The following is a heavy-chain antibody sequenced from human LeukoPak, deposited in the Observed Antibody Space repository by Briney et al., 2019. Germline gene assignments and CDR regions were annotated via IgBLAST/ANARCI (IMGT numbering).Heavy chain of an antibody. CDR1: GGSFSGYY. Sequence: PSETLSLTCAVYGGSFSGYYWSWIRQPPGKGLEWIGEINHSGSTNYNPSLKSRVTISVDTSKNQFSLKLSSVTAADTAVYYCARSLHRSGFGWFDPWGQGTLVTVSS. V-gene: IGHV4-34*01. J-gene: IGHJ5*02. CDR3: ARSLHRSGFGWFDP. D-gene: IGHD3-3*01. CDR2: INHSGST.